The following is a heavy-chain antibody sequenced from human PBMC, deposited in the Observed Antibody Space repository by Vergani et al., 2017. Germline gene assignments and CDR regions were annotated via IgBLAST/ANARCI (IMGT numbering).Heavy chain of an antibody. CDR1: GGSFSGYY. CDR3: ARGSAAGLKNWFDP. Sequence: QVQLQQWGAGLLKPSETLSLTCAVYGGSFSGYYWSWIRQPPGKGLEWIGYIYYSGSTYYNPSLKSRVTISVDTSKNQFSLKLSSVTAADTAVYYCARGSAAGLKNWFDPWGQGTLVTVSS. V-gene: IGHV4-34*01. D-gene: IGHD6-13*01. CDR2: IYYSGST. J-gene: IGHJ5*02.